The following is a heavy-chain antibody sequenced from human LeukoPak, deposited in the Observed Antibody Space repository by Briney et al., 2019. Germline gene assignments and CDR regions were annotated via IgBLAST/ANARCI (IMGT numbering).Heavy chain of an antibody. CDR3: AELGITMIGGV. J-gene: IGHJ6*04. V-gene: IGHV3-48*03. CDR2: FSSSSSTI. Sequence: GGSLRLSCAASGFTFSSYEMNWVRQAPGQGLEECSYFSSSSSTISYAESVKGRFTISRDNAKTSLYLQMNSLRAEDTAVYYCAELGITMIGGVWGKGTTVTISS. CDR1: GFTFSSYE. D-gene: IGHD3-10*02.